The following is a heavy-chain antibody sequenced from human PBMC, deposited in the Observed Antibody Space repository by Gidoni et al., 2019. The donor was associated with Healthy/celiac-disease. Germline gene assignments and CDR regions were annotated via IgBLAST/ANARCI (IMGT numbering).Heavy chain of an antibody. Sequence: QVQLVQSGAEVQKPGASVQVSCKASGYTFTGYYMHSVRQAPGQGLEWMGWINPNSGGTNDAQKFQGRVTMTRETSISTADMELSRLRSDDTAVYYCARDFNLYCSGGSCYYYYYGMDVWGQGTTVTVSS. CDR3: ARDFNLYCSGGSCYYYYYGMDV. CDR2: INPNSGGT. J-gene: IGHJ6*02. CDR1: GYTFTGYY. D-gene: IGHD2-15*01. V-gene: IGHV1-2*02.